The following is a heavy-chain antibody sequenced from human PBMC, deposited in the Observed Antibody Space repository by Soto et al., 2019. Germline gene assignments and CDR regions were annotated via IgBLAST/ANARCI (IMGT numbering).Heavy chain of an antibody. CDR3: SRRRIAAAAGHFQH. CDR1: GGSISSSNW. Sequence: QVQLQESGPGLVKPSGTLSLTCAVSGGSISSSNWWSWIRQPPGKGLEWIGEIYHSGRTNYNPSLKSRVTISVDKSKNQFSLKLSSVAAADTAVYYCSRRRIAAAAGHFQHWGQGTLVTVSS. D-gene: IGHD6-13*01. CDR2: IYHSGRT. V-gene: IGHV4-4*02. J-gene: IGHJ1*01.